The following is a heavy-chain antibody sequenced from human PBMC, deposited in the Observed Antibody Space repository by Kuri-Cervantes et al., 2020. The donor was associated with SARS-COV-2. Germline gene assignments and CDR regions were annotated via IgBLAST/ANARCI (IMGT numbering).Heavy chain of an antibody. CDR3: ARGAAAADYFFYGMDV. CDR1: GFTVSTNY. J-gene: IGHJ6*02. CDR2: ISCDGSDK. D-gene: IGHD6-13*01. Sequence: GESLKISCAASGFTVSTNYMSWVRQAPGKGLEWVTLISCDGSDKYYADSVKGRFTISRDNSKSTLFLQMNSLRAEDTAEYYCARGAAAADYFFYGMDVWGRGTTVTVSS. V-gene: IGHV3-30*03.